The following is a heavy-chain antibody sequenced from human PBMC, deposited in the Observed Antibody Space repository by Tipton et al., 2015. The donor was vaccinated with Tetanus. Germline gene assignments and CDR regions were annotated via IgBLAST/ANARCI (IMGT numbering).Heavy chain of an antibody. D-gene: IGHD6-13*01. Sequence: QVQLVQSGAEMKKPGASVKVSCKASGYTFTNFGISWVRQAPGQGLEWMGWIGAHNGYRHYAQRLKGRVTMTTDSSTTTAYMELRSLRSDDTAMYYCARNNSNLFDYGGHGTLVTVSS. CDR1: GYTFTNFG. CDR2: IGAHNGYR. CDR3: ARNNSNLFDY. J-gene: IGHJ4*01. V-gene: IGHV1-18*01.